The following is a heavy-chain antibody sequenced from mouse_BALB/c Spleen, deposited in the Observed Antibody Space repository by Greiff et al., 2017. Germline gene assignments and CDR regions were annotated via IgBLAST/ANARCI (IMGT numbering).Heavy chain of an antibody. D-gene: IGHD2-1*01. CDR2: INPSTGYT. Sequence: VQLQQSGAELAKPGASVKMSCKASGYTFTSYWMHWVKQRPGQGLEWIGYINPSTGYTEYNQKFKDKATLTADKSSSTAYMQLSSLTSEDSAVYYCARRLLPYWYVDVWGAGTTVTVSS. CDR1: GYTFTSYW. J-gene: IGHJ1*01. V-gene: IGHV1-7*01. CDR3: ARRLLPYWYVDV.